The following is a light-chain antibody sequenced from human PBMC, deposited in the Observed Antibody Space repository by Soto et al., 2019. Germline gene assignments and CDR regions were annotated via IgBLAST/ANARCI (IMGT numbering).Light chain of an antibody. V-gene: IGKV3D-15*01. J-gene: IGKJ5*01. CDR3: QQYNNWPPIT. CDR1: QSVSDN. CDR2: GAS. Sequence: EMVMTQSRAILSLSPGERVTLSCRASQSVSDNLAWYQQKPGQAPRLLIYGASIRATDIPARFSGSGSGTEFTLTISSLQSEDFAVYYCQQYNNWPPITFGQGTRLEIK.